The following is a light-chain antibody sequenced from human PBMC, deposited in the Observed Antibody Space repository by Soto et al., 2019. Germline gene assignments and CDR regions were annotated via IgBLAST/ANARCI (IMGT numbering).Light chain of an antibody. V-gene: IGLV1-51*02. Sequence: QSVLTQPPSVSAAPGQKVTISCSRSNSNIGNTYVSWYQQLPGTAPKLLIYENNKRPSGIPDRFSGSKSGTSATLGITGLQTGDEADYYCGAWDSGLSGYVFGTGTKLTVL. J-gene: IGLJ1*01. CDR3: GAWDSGLSGYV. CDR1: NSNIGNTY. CDR2: ENN.